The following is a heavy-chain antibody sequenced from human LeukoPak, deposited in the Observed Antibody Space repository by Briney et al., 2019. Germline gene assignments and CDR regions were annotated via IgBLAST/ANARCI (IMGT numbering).Heavy chain of an antibody. CDR2: IYYSGST. D-gene: IGHD3-16*01. Sequence: PSETLSLTCTVSGGSISSYYWSWIRQPPGKGLEWIGYIYYSGSTNYNPSLKSRVTISVDTSKNQLSLKLSSVTAADTAVYYCARADYGSLDYWGQGTLVTVSS. J-gene: IGHJ4*02. CDR1: GGSISSYY. V-gene: IGHV4-59*01. CDR3: ARADYGSLDY.